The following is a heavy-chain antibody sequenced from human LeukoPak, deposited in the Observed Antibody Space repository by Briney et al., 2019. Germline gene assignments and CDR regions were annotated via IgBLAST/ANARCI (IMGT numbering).Heavy chain of an antibody. D-gene: IGHD2-8*01. CDR3: AKDFGDCSNGVCYGKPFDY. Sequence: GGSLRLPCAASGFTFSRYAMSWARQAPGKGLEWVSGISGSGDTTYYADPVKGRFTISRDNSKNTLYLQMNSLRAEDTAVYYCAKDFGDCSNGVCYGKPFDYWGQGTLVTASS. J-gene: IGHJ4*02. CDR2: ISGSGDTT. V-gene: IGHV3-23*01. CDR1: GFTFSRYA.